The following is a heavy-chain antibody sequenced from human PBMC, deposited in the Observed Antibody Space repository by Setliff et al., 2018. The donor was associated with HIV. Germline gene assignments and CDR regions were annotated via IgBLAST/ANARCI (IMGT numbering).Heavy chain of an antibody. J-gene: IGHJ4*02. CDR1: GVSISTSGYY. CDR2: FHYSGST. D-gene: IGHD1-26*01. CDR3: ARGRDAGSYFLSSCFDY. Sequence: SETLSLTCNVSGVSISTSGYYWGWIRQPPGKGLEWIGSFHYSGSTSYNPSLRSRLTVSVDTSKNQFSLKLTSVTAADTAVYYCARGRDAGSYFLSSCFDYWGQGTLVTVSS. V-gene: IGHV4-39*01.